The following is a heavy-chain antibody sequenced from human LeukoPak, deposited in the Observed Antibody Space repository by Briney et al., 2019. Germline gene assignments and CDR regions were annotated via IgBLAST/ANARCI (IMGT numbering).Heavy chain of an antibody. CDR2: IYYSGST. CDR3: ARGIGYSSSWYPPYNWFDP. J-gene: IGHJ5*02. CDR1: GGSISSYY. V-gene: IGHV4-59*01. D-gene: IGHD6-13*01. Sequence: SETLSLTCTVSGGSISSYYWSWIRQPPGKGLEWIGYIYYSGSTNYNPSLKSRVTISVDTSKNQFSLKLSSVTAADTAVYYCARGIGYSSSWYPPYNWFDPWGQGTLVTVSS.